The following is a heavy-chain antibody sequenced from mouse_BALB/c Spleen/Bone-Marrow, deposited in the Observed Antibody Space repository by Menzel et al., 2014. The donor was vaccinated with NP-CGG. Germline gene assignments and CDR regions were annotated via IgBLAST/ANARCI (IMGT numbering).Heavy chain of an antibody. CDR3: ARRELGPRWFTY. Sequence: VQLQQSGAEFVKPGASVKLSCKASGYTFTSYWMHWVKQRPGQGLEWIGEIDPSDSYTNHNQKFKGKATLTVNKSSSTAYMQLSSLTSGDSAVYYCARRELGPRWFTYWGQGTLVTVSA. CDR1: GYTFTSYW. J-gene: IGHJ3*01. D-gene: IGHD3-1*01. V-gene: IGHV1-69*02. CDR2: IDPSDSYT.